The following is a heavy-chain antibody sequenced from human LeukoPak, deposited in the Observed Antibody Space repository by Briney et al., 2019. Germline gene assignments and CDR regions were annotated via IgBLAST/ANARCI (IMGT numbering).Heavy chain of an antibody. CDR1: GFTFSSYA. D-gene: IGHD3-22*01. J-gene: IGHJ4*02. V-gene: IGHV3-20*04. Sequence: GGSLRLSCAASGFTFSSYAMSWVRQAPGKGLEWVSGINWNGGSTGYADSVKGRFTISRDHAKNSLYLQMNSLRAEDTALYYCARDLRYYYDSSGYVHFDYWGQGTLVTVSS. CDR2: INWNGGST. CDR3: ARDLRYYYDSSGYVHFDY.